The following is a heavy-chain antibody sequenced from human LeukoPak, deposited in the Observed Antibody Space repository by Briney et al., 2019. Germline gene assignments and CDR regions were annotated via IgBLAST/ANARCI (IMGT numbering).Heavy chain of an antibody. CDR1: GYTFTGYY. V-gene: IGHV1-2*02. CDR3: ARAGGSSGWYYFDY. Sequence: ASVKVSCKASGYTFTGYYMHWVRQAPGQGLEWIGWINPNSGGTNYAQKFQGRVTMTRDTSISTAYMELSRLRSDDTAVYYCARAGGSSGWYYFDYWGQGTLVTVSS. J-gene: IGHJ4*02. D-gene: IGHD6-19*01. CDR2: INPNSGGT.